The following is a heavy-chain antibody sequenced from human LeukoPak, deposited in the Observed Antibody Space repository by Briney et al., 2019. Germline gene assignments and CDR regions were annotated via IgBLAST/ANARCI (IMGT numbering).Heavy chain of an antibody. J-gene: IGHJ4*02. V-gene: IGHV1-69*05. CDR1: GGTFSSYA. CDR2: IIPIFGTA. CDR3: ARTGNGGNFVG. D-gene: IGHD4-23*01. Sequence: SVKVSCKASGGTFSSYAISWVRQVPGQGLEWMGRIIPIFGTANYAQKFQGRVTITTDESTSTAYMELSSLRSEDTAVYYCARTGNGGNFVGWGQGTLVTVSS.